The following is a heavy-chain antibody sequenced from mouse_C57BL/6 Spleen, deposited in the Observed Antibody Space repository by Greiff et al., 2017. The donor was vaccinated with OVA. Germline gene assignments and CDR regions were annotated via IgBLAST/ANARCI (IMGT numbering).Heavy chain of an antibody. Sequence: EVQLVESGGGLVKPGGSLKLSCAASGFTFSSYAMSWVRQTPEKRLEWVATISDGGSYTYYPDNVQGRFTISRDNAKNNLYLQMSHLKSEDTAMYYCARDYYGSRWGYFDVWGTGTTVTVSS. CDR1: GFTFSSYA. V-gene: IGHV5-4*01. D-gene: IGHD1-1*01. CDR2: ISDGGSYT. J-gene: IGHJ1*03. CDR3: ARDYYGSRWGYFDV.